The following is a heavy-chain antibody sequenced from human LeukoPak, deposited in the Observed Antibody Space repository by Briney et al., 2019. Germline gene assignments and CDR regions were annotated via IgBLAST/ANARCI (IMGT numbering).Heavy chain of an antibody. Sequence: ASVTVSCKASGYTFTGYYMHWVRQAPGQGLEWVGWINPNSGGTNYAQKFQGRVTMTRDTSISTAYMELSRLRSDDTAVYYCARLVLYCSSTSCYFDYWGQGTLVTVSS. CDR2: INPNSGGT. D-gene: IGHD2-2*01. CDR1: GYTFTGYY. V-gene: IGHV1-2*02. CDR3: ARLVLYCSSTSCYFDY. J-gene: IGHJ4*02.